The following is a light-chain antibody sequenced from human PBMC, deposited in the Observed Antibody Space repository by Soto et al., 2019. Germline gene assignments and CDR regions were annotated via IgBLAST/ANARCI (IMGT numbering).Light chain of an antibody. J-gene: IGKJ1*01. Sequence: EVVLTQAPATLSLSPGERATLSCRASQSVSNYLAWYQQKPGQAPRLLIYDASNRATGTPARFSASGSGTDFTLTISSRGPGEFAVYYCHQRSDVPRFGQGTQVQIK. CDR3: HQRSDVPR. CDR1: QSVSNY. CDR2: DAS. V-gene: IGKV3-11*01.